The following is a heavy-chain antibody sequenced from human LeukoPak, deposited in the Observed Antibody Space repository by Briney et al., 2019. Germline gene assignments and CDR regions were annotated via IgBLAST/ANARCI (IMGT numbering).Heavy chain of an antibody. J-gene: IGHJ3*02. Sequence: GGSLRLSCAASGFTFSSYGMHWVRQAPGKGLEWVAFIRFDANNEYYADSVKGRFTISRDNSKNTMYLQMNSLRAEDSAVYYCAKVLEAFDIWGQGTMVTVSS. V-gene: IGHV3-30*02. CDR2: IRFDANNE. CDR1: GFTFSSYG. CDR3: AKVLEAFDI.